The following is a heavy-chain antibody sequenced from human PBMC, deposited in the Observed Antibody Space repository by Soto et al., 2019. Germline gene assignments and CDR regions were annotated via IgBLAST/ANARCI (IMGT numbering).Heavy chain of an antibody. Sequence: SVKVSCKASGGTFSSYAISWVRQAPGQGLEWMGGIIPIFGTANYAQKFQGRVTITADESTSTAYMELSSLRSEDTAVYYCARSGNTYYYDSSWFDPWGQGTLVTVSS. CDR1: GGTFSSYA. J-gene: IGHJ5*02. V-gene: IGHV1-69*13. CDR3: ARSGNTYYYDSSWFDP. D-gene: IGHD3-22*01. CDR2: IIPIFGTA.